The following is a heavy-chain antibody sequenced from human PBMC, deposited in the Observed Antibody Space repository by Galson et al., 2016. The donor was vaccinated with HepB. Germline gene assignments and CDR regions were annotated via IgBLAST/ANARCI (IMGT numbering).Heavy chain of an antibody. CDR3: VRDTTFSDSSVYYDALDV. D-gene: IGHD3-22*01. J-gene: IGHJ3*01. V-gene: IGHV3-7*03. CDR2: IKRDGSQK. Sequence: SLRLSCAASGFTFSNFWMTWVRQVPGKGLEWVANIKRDGSQKHYLDFVEGRFTISRDNAKNSLYLQMNGLRAEDTAIYYCVRDTTFSDSSVYYDALDVWGQGTAVTVSS. CDR1: GFTFSNFW.